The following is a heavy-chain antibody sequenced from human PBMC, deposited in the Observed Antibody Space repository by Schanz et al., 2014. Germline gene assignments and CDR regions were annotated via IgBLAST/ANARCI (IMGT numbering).Heavy chain of an antibody. CDR2: ISYDGSSK. CDR3: AKGQGAVINNWYFDL. V-gene: IGHV3-30*18. J-gene: IGHJ2*01. Sequence: QVQLVESGGGVVQPGTSLRLSCAASGFTFSSYGMHWVRQAPGKGLEWVAAISYDGSSKFYADSVKGRFTISRDNSINTLSLQMNSLSADDTAVYYCAKGQGAVINNWYFDLWGRGTLVTVSS. CDR1: GFTFSSYG. D-gene: IGHD2-21*01.